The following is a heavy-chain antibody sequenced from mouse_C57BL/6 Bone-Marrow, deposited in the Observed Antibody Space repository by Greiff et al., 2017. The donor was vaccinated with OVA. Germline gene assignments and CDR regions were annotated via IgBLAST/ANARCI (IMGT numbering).Heavy chain of an antibody. CDR2: INYDGSST. J-gene: IGHJ2*01. CDR1: GFTFSDYY. D-gene: IGHD1-1*01. CDR3: AREDFDYYGSSLDY. V-gene: IGHV5-16*01. Sequence: EVKLVESEGGLVQPGSSMKLSCTASGFTFSDYYMAWVRQVPEKGLEWVANINYDGSSTYYLDSLKSRFIISRDNAKNNLYLQMSSLKSEDTAAYYCAREDFDYYGSSLDYWGQGTTLTVAS.